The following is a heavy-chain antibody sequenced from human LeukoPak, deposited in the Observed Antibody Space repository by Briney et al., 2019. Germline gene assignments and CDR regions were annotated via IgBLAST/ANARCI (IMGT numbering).Heavy chain of an antibody. CDR1: GGSISSSY. V-gene: IGHV4-59*01. CDR2: IHHSGST. D-gene: IGHD2-21*01. Sequence: PSETLSLTCTVFGGSISSSYWSWIRQSPGRGLEWIGYIHHSGSTNSNPPLKSRVTISVDTPKNQFSLKLSSVTAADTAVYYCVRWQYCGGNCYFSAFDIWGQGTMVTISS. CDR3: VRWQYCGGNCYFSAFDI. J-gene: IGHJ3*02.